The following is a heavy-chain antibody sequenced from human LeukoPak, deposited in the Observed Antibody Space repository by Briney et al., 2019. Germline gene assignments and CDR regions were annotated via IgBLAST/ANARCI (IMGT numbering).Heavy chain of an antibody. J-gene: IGHJ5*02. V-gene: IGHV3-7*03. Sequence: PGGSLRLSCAVSGFTFSRNWMSWVRQAPGKGLERVANIKQDGNEKDYVDSVKGRFTISRDNAKNSLYLQMNSLRAEDTAVYYCAKGGAVRPFDPWGQGTLVTVSS. D-gene: IGHD6-19*01. CDR3: AKGGAVRPFDP. CDR1: GFTFSRNW. CDR2: IKQDGNEK.